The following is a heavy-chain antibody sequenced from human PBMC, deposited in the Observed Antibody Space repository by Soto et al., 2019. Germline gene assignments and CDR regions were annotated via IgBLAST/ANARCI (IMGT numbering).Heavy chain of an antibody. CDR2: IIPILGIA. J-gene: IGHJ6*02. D-gene: IGHD1-1*01. CDR3: ARSWYNWTGPSYGMDV. CDR1: GGTFSSYT. Sequence: QVQLVQSGAEVKKPGSSVKVSCKASGGTFSSYTISWVRQAPGQGLEWMGRIIPILGIANYAQKFQGRVTITADKSTSTAYMELSSLRPEDTAVYYCARSWYNWTGPSYGMDVWGQGTTVTVSS. V-gene: IGHV1-69*02.